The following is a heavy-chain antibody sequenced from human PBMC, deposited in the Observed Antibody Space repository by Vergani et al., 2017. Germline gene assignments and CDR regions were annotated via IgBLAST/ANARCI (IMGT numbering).Heavy chain of an antibody. J-gene: IGHJ4*02. CDR3: AREVSSGWLWEYYFDY. V-gene: IGHV3-33*08. CDR2: IWDDGSNK. D-gene: IGHD6-19*01. CDR1: GFTFSSYG. Sequence: VQLLESGGGLVQPGGSLRLSCAASGFTFSSYGMHWIRQAPGKGLEWVAVIWDDGSNKYYSESVRGRFTISRDNSKSTLYLQMNSLSVEDTAVYYCAREVSSGWLWEYYFDYWGQGTLVTVSS.